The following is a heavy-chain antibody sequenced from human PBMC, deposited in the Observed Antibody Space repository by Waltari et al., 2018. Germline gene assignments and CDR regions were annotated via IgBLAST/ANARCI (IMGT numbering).Heavy chain of an antibody. CDR2: ISGSGGST. CDR3: AKGGQQLVLEFDY. Sequence: EVQLLVSGGGLVQPGGSLRLSCAASGFTFSSYAMSWVRPAPGKGLEWVSAISGSGGSTYYADSVKGRFTISRDNSKNTLYLQMNSLRAEDTAVYYCAKGGQQLVLEFDYWGQGTLVTVSS. V-gene: IGHV3-23*01. CDR1: GFTFSSYA. D-gene: IGHD6-13*01. J-gene: IGHJ4*02.